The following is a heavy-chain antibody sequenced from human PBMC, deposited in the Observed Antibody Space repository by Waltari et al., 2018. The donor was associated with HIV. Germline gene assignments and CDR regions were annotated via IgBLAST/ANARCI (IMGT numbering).Heavy chain of an antibody. J-gene: IGHJ4*02. CDR1: GFTFSYAW. CDR3: TTEGVGDEGYYYDSTGYY. Sequence: EVQLAESGGGLVKPGGSLRLSCAASGFTFSYAWMSGVRRAPGKGLEWVGRIKSKRDGGTTDYAAPVKGRFTISRDDSKSTLYLQMNSLKTEDTAVYYCTTEGVGDEGYYYDSTGYYWGQGTLVTVSS. V-gene: IGHV3-15*01. CDR2: IKSKRDGGTT. D-gene: IGHD3-22*01.